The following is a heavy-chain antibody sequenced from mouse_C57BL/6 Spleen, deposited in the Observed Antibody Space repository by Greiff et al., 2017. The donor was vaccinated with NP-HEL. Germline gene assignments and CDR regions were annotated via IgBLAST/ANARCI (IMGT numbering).Heavy chain of an antibody. V-gene: IGHV14-3*01. CDR3: ARSDYGSSYPWYFDV. Sequence: VQLQQSVAELVRPGASVKLSCTASGFNIKNTYMHWVKQRPEQGLEWIGRIDPANGNTKYAPKFQGKATITADTSSNTAYLQLSSLTSEDTAIYYCARSDYGSSYPWYFDVWGTGTTVTVSS. J-gene: IGHJ1*03. CDR2: IDPANGNT. CDR1: GFNIKNTY. D-gene: IGHD1-1*01.